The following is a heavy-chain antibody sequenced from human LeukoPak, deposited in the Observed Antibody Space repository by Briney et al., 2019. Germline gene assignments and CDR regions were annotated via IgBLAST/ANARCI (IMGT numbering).Heavy chain of an antibody. Sequence: ASVKVSCKASGFPFTSYGISWVRQAPGQGLEWMGWINADNGNTNYAQKLQGRVTLTTDPPTSTAYMELRSLRSDDTAVYYCARLYYYDSSGRGYYFDYWGQGTLVTVSS. CDR3: ARLYYYDSSGRGYYFDY. CDR2: INADNGNT. J-gene: IGHJ4*02. V-gene: IGHV1-18*01. D-gene: IGHD3-22*01. CDR1: GFPFTSYG.